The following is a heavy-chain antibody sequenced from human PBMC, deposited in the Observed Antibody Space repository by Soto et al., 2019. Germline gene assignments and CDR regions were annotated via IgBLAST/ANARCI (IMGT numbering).Heavy chain of an antibody. CDR1: GYTFTSYY. CDR2: INPSGGST. J-gene: IGHJ5*02. CDR3: AGDLGDYRWFDP. V-gene: IGHV1-46*01. D-gene: IGHD4-17*01. Sequence: GASVKVSCKASGYTFTSYYMHWVRQAPGQGLEWMGIINPSGGSTSYAQKFQGRVTMTRDTSTSTVYMELSSLRSEDTAVYYCAGDLGDYRWFDPWGQGTLVTVSS.